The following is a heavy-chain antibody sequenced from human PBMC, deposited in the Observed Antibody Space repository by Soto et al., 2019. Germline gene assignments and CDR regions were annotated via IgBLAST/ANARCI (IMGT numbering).Heavy chain of an antibody. CDR2: IYPGDSDT. D-gene: IGHD1-26*01. Sequence: GESLKISCKASGYSFTSYWIGWVRQMPGKGLEWMGIIYPGDSDTIYSPSFQGQVTISADKSISTAYLQWNSLKASDTAMYYCARPTYSASYYRFDQWGQGTPVTVSS. J-gene: IGHJ4*02. CDR1: GYSFTSYW. V-gene: IGHV5-51*01. CDR3: ARPTYSASYYRFDQ.